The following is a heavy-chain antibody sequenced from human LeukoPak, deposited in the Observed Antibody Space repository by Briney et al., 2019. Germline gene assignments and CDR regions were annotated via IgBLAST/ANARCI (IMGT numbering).Heavy chain of an antibody. D-gene: IGHD2-2*01. V-gene: IGHV1-8*01. Sequence: ASVKVSCKASGYTFTSYDINWVRQATGQGPEWMGWMNPNSGNTGYAQKFQGRVTMTRNTSISTAYMELSGLTSDDTAVYYCARIPQRVPHNWFDPWGQGTLVTVSS. J-gene: IGHJ5*02. CDR3: ARIPQRVPHNWFDP. CDR2: MNPNSGNT. CDR1: GYTFTSYD.